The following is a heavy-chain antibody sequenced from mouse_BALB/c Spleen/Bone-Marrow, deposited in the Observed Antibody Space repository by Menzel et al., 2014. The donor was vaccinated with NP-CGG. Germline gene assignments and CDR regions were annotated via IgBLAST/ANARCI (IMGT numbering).Heavy chain of an antibody. CDR1: GYTFTSYT. V-gene: IGHV1-4*01. D-gene: IGHD2-14*01. CDR2: INPSSGYA. CDR3: SRSAYFRSLMAY. Sequence: VQLQQSGAELARPGDSAKMSCKAYGYTFTSYTMHWVKQRPGQGLEWIGYINPSSGYANYNQKFKDKATLTADKSSSTAYMQLISLTSEDSAVYYCSRSAYFRSLMAYWGQGTLVPVSS. J-gene: IGHJ3*01.